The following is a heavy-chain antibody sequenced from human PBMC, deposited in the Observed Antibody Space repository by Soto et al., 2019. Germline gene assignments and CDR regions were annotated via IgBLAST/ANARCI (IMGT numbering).Heavy chain of an antibody. CDR2: ISGSGDST. CDR3: ARGYSYAPFDP. Sequence: GEPLRLSCAASGFTVSSYAMRCVRQAPGKGLEWVSGISGSGDSTYYADSVKGRFTISRDKSKNTLYLQMNSLRAEDTAVYYCARGYSYAPFDPWGQGTLVTVSS. D-gene: IGHD5-18*01. J-gene: IGHJ5*02. CDR1: GFTVSSYA. V-gene: IGHV3-23*01.